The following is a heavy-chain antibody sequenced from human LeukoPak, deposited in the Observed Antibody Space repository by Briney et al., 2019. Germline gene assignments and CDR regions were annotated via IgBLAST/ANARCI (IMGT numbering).Heavy chain of an antibody. CDR1: GFTFSGHW. D-gene: IGHD1-14*01. CDR2: INQAGSDK. V-gene: IGHV3-7*01. CDR3: TRDRSRAEDD. J-gene: IGHJ4*02. Sequence: GGSLRLSCAASGFTFSGHWMSWVRQAPGKGLEWVANINQAGSDKYYVDSVKGRFTISRDNANNLLYLQMNSLRGEDTAVYYCTRDRSRAEDDWGQGTLVTVSS.